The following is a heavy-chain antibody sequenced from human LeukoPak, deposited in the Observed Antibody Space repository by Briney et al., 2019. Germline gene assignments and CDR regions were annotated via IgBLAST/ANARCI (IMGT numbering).Heavy chain of an antibody. CDR3: AREVRGYCSSTSCSPYYGMDV. D-gene: IGHD2-2*01. J-gene: IGHJ6*02. CDR2: TYYRSKWYN. Sequence: SQTLSLTCAISGDSVSSNSAAWNWIRQSPSRGLKWLGRTYYRSKWYNDYAVSVKSRITINPDTSKNQFSLQLNSVTPEDTAVYYCAREVRGYCSSTSCSPYYGMDVWGQGTTVTVSS. CDR1: GDSVSSNSAA. V-gene: IGHV6-1*01.